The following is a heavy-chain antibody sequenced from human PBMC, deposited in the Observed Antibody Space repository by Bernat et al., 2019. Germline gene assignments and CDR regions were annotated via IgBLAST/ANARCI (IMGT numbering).Heavy chain of an antibody. J-gene: IGHJ3*02. CDR3: ASFYYYDSSGYYLYAFAI. V-gene: IGHV4-4*02. D-gene: IGHD3-22*01. CDR2: IYHSGST. CDR1: GGSISSSNW. Sequence: QVQLQESGPGLVKPSGTLSLTCAVSGGSISSSNWWSWVRQPPGKGLEWIGEIYHSGSTNYNPSLKSRVTISVDKSKNQFSLKLSSVTAADTAVYYCASFYYYDSSGYYLYAFAILGQGTMVTVSS.